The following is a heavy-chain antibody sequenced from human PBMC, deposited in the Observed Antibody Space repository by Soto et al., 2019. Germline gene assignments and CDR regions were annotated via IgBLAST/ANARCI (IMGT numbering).Heavy chain of an antibody. CDR3: ARDAYYDMGV. Sequence: EVQLVESGGGLVQPGGSLRLSCAASGFTFSTYWMHWVRQAPGKGLVWVSRINSDGSTTNYADSVKGRFTISRDNAKNTLYLQMNSLRAVDTAVYCCARDAYYDMGVWGQGTTVTVSS. V-gene: IGHV3-74*01. CDR1: GFTFSTYW. CDR2: INSDGSTT. J-gene: IGHJ6*02.